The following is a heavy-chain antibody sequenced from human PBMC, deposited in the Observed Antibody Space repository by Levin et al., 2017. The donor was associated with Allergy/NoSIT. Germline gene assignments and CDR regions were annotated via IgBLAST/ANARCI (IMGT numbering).Heavy chain of an antibody. J-gene: IGHJ6*02. CDR1: GGTFSSYA. CDR3: ANHRLRWLHGRSREFDPYYYYYGMDV. D-gene: IGHD4-23*01. CDR2: IIPIFGTA. V-gene: IGHV1-69*13. Sequence: SVKVSCKASGGTFSSYAISWVRQAPGQGLEWMGGIIPIFGTANYAQKFQGRVTITADESTSTAYMELSSLRSEDTAVYYCANHRLRWLHGRSREFDPYYYYYGMDVWGQGTTVTVSS.